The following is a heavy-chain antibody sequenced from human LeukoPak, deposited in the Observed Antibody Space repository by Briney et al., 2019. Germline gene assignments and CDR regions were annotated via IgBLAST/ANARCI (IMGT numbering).Heavy chain of an antibody. D-gene: IGHD3-16*01. Sequence: PSETLSLTCTVSDGSISSSSYYWGWIRQPPGKGLEWIGSIYYSGSTYYNPSLKSRVTISVDTSKNQFSLKLSSVTAADTAVYYCARGGVNYKIAGPWGQGALVTVSS. CDR1: DGSISSSSYY. CDR2: IYYSGST. V-gene: IGHV4-39*01. CDR3: ARGGVNYKIAGP. J-gene: IGHJ5*02.